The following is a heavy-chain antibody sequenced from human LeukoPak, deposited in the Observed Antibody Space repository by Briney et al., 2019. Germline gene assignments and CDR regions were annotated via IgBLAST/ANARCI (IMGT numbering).Heavy chain of an antibody. J-gene: IGHJ3*02. D-gene: IGHD5-24*01. CDR3: ARVPSQFDAFDI. Sequence: PSETLSLTCAVYGGSFSGYYWSWIRQPPGKGLEWIGYIYYSGSTNYNPSLKSRVTISVDTSKNQFSLKLSSVTAADTAVYYCARVPSQFDAFDIWGQGTMVTVSS. CDR2: IYYSGST. CDR1: GGSFSGYY. V-gene: IGHV4-59*01.